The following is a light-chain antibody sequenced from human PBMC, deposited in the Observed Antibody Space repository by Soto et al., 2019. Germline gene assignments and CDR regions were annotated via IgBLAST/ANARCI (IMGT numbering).Light chain of an antibody. Sequence: DIQMTQSPSSLSASVGDRVTITCRTSQPISDYLNWYQQKPGKAPTLLIYTTSNLQSGVPSRFSGSGSATHFTLTISSLQPEDFATYYCQQHYHTPRTFGQGTKVDIK. V-gene: IGKV1-39*01. CDR3: QQHYHTPRT. J-gene: IGKJ1*01. CDR1: QPISDY. CDR2: TTS.